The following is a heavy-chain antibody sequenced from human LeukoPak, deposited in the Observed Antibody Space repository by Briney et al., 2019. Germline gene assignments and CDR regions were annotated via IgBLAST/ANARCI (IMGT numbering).Heavy chain of an antibody. Sequence: PGGSLRLSCAASGFTFSSYAMSWVRQAPGKGLEWVSAISGSGGSTYYADSVKGRFTISRDNSKNTLYLQMNSLRAEDTAVYYCAKGDKNSREYQLLLIDYWGRGTLVTVSS. CDR2: ISGSGGST. J-gene: IGHJ4*02. D-gene: IGHD2-2*01. CDR1: GFTFSSYA. V-gene: IGHV3-23*01. CDR3: AKGDKNSREYQLLLIDY.